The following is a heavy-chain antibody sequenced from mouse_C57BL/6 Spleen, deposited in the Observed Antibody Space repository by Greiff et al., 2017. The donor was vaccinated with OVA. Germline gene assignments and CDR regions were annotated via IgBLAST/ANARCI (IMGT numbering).Heavy chain of an antibody. CDR1: GFTFSDYG. CDR2: ISSGSSTI. J-gene: IGHJ3*01. CDR3: ARNYYGSSPDWFAY. V-gene: IGHV5-17*01. D-gene: IGHD1-1*01. Sequence: EVKLVESGGGLVKPGGSLKLSCAASGFTFSDYGMHWVRQAPEKGLEWVAYISSGSSTIYYADTVKGRFTISRDNAKNTLFLQMTSLRSEDTAMYYCARNYYGSSPDWFAYRGQGTLVTVSA.